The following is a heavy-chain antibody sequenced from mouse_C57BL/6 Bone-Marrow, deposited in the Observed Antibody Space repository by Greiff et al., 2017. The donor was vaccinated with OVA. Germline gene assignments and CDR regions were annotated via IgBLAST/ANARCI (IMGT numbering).Heavy chain of an antibody. CDR3: ANYVHGDY. Sequence: VQLQQPGAELVKPGASVKMSCKASGYTFTSYWITWVKQRPGQGLEWIGGIYPGSGSTKYAAKFKGKATLTVDTSSHTAYLQLSSLTSEDSAFYDCANYVHGDYWGQGTTLTVS. CDR2: IYPGSGST. J-gene: IGHJ2*01. V-gene: IGHV1-55*01. CDR1: GYTFTSYW. D-gene: IGHD1-1*02.